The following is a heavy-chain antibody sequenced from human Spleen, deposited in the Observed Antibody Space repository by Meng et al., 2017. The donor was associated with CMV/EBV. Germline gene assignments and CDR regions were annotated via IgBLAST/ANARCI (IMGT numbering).Heavy chain of an antibody. CDR2: ISGSGGST. V-gene: IGHV3-23*01. CDR3: AKDVSSGWYYFDY. Sequence: GGSLRLSCAASGLTFSTYAMSWVRQAPGKGLEWVSGISGSGGSTYYADSVKGRFTISRDNSKNTLYLQMNSLRAEDTAVYYCAKDVSSGWYYFDYWGQGTLVTVSS. J-gene: IGHJ4*02. D-gene: IGHD6-19*01. CDR1: GLTFSTYA.